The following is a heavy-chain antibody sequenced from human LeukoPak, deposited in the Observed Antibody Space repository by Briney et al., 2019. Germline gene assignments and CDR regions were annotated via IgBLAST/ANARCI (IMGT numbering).Heavy chain of an antibody. V-gene: IGHV3-23*01. CDR2: INGDGTRT. CDR3: ARDQGGYSTDFDF. D-gene: IGHD5-12*01. Sequence: GGSLRLSCAASGFTFSSSVMSWVRQAPGKGLEWVSTINGDGTRTYYAVSSNGRFIISRDNSMNTPYLQMNGLRAEDTAVYYCARDQGGYSTDFDFWGQGTLVTVSS. J-gene: IGHJ4*02. CDR1: GFTFSSSV.